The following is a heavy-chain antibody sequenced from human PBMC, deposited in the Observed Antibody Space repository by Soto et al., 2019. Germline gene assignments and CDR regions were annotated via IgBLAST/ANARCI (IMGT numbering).Heavy chain of an antibody. J-gene: IGHJ6*02. Sequence: EVQLLESGGGLVQPGESLRLSCAASEFTFSSYAMTWVRQAPGKGLEWVSGISGGGGSTYYADSVKGRFTISRDNSKNTLYLQMNSLRAEDTAVYYCAKEGCSGGSCYSLIWYYYYGMDVWGQGTTVTVSS. V-gene: IGHV3-23*01. CDR1: EFTFSSYA. CDR2: ISGGGGST. D-gene: IGHD2-15*01. CDR3: AKEGCSGGSCYSLIWYYYYGMDV.